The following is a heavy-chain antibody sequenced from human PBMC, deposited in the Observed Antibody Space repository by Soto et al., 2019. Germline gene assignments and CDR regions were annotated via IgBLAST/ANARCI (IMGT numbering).Heavy chain of an antibody. CDR3: AKDSPGKIVVVIRKRDY. V-gene: IGHV3-23*01. Sequence: GGSLRLSCAASGFTFSSYAMSWVRQAPGKGLEWVSAISGSGGSTYYADSVKGRFTISRDNSKNTLYLQMNSLRAEDTAVYYCAKDSPGKIVVVIRKRDYWGQGTLVTVSS. J-gene: IGHJ4*02. CDR1: GFTFSSYA. D-gene: IGHD3-22*01. CDR2: ISGSGGST.